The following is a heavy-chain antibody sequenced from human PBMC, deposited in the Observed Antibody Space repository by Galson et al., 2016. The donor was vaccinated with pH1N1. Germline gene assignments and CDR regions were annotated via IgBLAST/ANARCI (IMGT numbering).Heavy chain of an antibody. J-gene: IGHJ6*02. V-gene: IGHV4-4*02. CDR2: IYHSGST. Sequence: ETLSLTCAVSGGSISSGNWWSWVRQPPGKGLEWIGEIYHSGSTYYNPSLKSRLTMSVDKSKNQFSLKLTSVTAADTAVYYSARENLDSSGYSYSFYYGVDVWGQGTTVTVSS. D-gene: IGHD3-22*01. CDR1: GGSISSGNW. CDR3: ARENLDSSGYSYSFYYGVDV.